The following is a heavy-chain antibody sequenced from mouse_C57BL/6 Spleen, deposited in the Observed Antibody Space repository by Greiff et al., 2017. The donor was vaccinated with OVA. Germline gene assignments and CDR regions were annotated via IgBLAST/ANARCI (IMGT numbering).Heavy chain of an antibody. CDR2: ISSGSSTI. Sequence: EVHLVESGGGLVKPGGSLKLSCAASGFTFSDYGMHWVRQAPEKGLEWVAYISSGSSTIYYADTVKGRFTISRDNAKNTLFLQMTSLRSEDTAMYYCARHEYYFDYWGQGTTLTVSS. CDR3: ARHEYYFDY. V-gene: IGHV5-17*01. J-gene: IGHJ2*01. CDR1: GFTFSDYG.